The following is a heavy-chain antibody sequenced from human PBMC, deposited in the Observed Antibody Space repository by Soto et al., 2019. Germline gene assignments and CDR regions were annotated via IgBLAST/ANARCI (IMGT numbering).Heavy chain of an antibody. CDR2: IWYDGSNK. CDR1: GFTFSSYG. V-gene: IGHV3-33*01. D-gene: IGHD3-22*01. J-gene: IGHJ3*02. CDR3: ARDEYYYDSSGNPLNAFDI. Sequence: VQLVESGGGVVQPGRSLRLSCAASGFTFSSYGMHWVRQAPGKGLEWVAVIWYDGSNKYYADSVKGRFTISRDNSKNTLYLQMNSLRAEDTAVYYCARDEYYYDSSGNPLNAFDIWGQGTMVTVSS.